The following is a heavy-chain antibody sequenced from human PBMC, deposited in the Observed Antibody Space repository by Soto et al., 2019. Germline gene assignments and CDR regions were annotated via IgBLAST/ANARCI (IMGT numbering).Heavy chain of an antibody. CDR3: AKDRCRSGWYDY. Sequence: PGGSLRLSCAASGFTFSSYGMHWVRQAPGKGLEGVAGISYDGSNKYYAGSVKGRFPISRHTSKNTLYLQMNRLRAEDTAVYYCAKDRCRSGWYDYWGQGTLVTVSS. D-gene: IGHD6-19*01. CDR1: GFTFSSYG. CDR2: ISYDGSNK. J-gene: IGHJ4*02. V-gene: IGHV3-30*18.